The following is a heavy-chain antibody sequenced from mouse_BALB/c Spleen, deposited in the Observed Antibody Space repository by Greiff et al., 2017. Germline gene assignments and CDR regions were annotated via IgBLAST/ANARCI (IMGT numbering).Heavy chain of an antibody. CDR1: GFTFSRFG. Sequence: EVNLVESGGGLVQPGGSRKLSCAASGFTFSRFGMHWVRQAPERGLEWVAYISSGSSTIYYADTVKGRFTISRDNPKNTLFLQMTSLRSEDTAMYYCARMTSYAMDDWGQGTSVTVSS. D-gene: IGHD2-10*02. CDR2: ISSGSSTI. J-gene: IGHJ4*01. CDR3: ARMTSYAMDD. V-gene: IGHV5-17*02.